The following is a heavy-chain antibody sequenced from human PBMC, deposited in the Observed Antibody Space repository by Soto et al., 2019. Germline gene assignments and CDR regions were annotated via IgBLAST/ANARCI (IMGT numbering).Heavy chain of an antibody. D-gene: IGHD5-12*01. Sequence: QVQLVQSGAEVKKPGSSVKVSCKASGGTFSSYAISWVRQAPGQRLEWMGGIIPIFGTATYAQKFQGRVTITADESTSTAYMELSSLRAEDTAVYYCARREGNGYNVYWVQGTLVTVSS. CDR3: ARREGNGYNVY. CDR1: GGTFSSYA. J-gene: IGHJ4*02. CDR2: IIPIFGTA. V-gene: IGHV1-69*12.